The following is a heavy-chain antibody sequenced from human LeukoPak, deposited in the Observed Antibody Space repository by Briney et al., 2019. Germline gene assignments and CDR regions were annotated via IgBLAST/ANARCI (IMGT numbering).Heavy chain of an antibody. D-gene: IGHD3-10*01. J-gene: IGHJ4*02. V-gene: IGHV4-39*07. CDR2: INHSGST. CDR3: ARRQRRNYYGSGSYSDY. Sequence: PSETLSLTCTVSGGPISSTSHYWGWIRQPPGKGLEWIGEINHSGSTNYNPSLKSRVTISVDTSKNQFSLKLSSVTAADTAVYYCARRQRRNYYGSGSYSDYWGQGTLVTVSS. CDR1: GGPISSTSHY.